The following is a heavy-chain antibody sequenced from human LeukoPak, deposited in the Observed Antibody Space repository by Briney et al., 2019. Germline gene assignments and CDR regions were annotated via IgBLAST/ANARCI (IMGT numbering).Heavy chain of an antibody. V-gene: IGHV3-66*01. D-gene: IGHD1-26*01. CDR1: GFSLRSYA. J-gene: IGHJ5*02. CDR2: IYSGGST. CDR3: ARVKVGITYWFDP. Sequence: PGGSLRLSCVASGFSLRSYAMHWVRQAPGKGLEWVAVIYSGGSTYYADSVKGRFTISRDNSKNTVYLQMNSLRVEDTAVYYCARVKVGITYWFDPWGQGTLVTVSS.